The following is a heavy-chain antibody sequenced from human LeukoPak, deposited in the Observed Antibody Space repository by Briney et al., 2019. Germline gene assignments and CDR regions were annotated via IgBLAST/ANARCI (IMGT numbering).Heavy chain of an antibody. CDR3: ARRIAAADAFDI. CDR2: INHSGST. Sequence: SETLSLTCAVYGGSFSGYYWSWIRQPPGKGLEWIGEINHSGSTNYNASLKSRVTISVDTSKNQFSLKLSSVTAADTAVYYCARRIAAADAFDIWSQGTMVTVSS. J-gene: IGHJ3*02. D-gene: IGHD6-13*01. V-gene: IGHV4-34*01. CDR1: GGSFSGYY.